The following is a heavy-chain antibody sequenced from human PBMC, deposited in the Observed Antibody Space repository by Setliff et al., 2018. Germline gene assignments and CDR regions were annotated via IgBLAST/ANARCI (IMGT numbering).Heavy chain of an antibody. D-gene: IGHD5-12*01. V-gene: IGHV5-51*01. Sequence: GESLKISCQGSGYTFTNYWIGWVRQRPGNGLEWMGIMYPEDSDTKYSPSFQGQVTISADKSLRTAYLQWSSLKTSDTAIYYCARGRGGYNQEYLQHWGQGTLVTVSS. J-gene: IGHJ1*01. CDR1: GYTFTNYW. CDR2: MYPEDSDT. CDR3: ARGRGGYNQEYLQH.